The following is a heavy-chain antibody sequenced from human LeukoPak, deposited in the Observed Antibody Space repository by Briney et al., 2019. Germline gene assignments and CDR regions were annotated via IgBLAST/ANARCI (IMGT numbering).Heavy chain of an antibody. CDR3: ARVAYNYYGSGRAFDY. V-gene: IGHV4-34*01. Sequence: PSETLSLTCAVYGGSFSGYYWSWIRQPPGKGLEWIGEINHSGSTNYNPSLKSRVTISVDTSKNQFSLKLSSVTAADTALYYCARVAYNYYGSGRAFDYWGQGTLVTVSS. CDR2: INHSGST. J-gene: IGHJ4*02. D-gene: IGHD3-10*01. CDR1: GGSFSGYY.